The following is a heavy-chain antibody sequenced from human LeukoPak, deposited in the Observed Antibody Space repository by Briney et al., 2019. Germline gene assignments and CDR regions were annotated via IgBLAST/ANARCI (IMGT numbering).Heavy chain of an antibody. Sequence: AGGSLRLSCAASGFSVSTNYMTWVRQAPGKGLEWVSIIYSGGSTYYADSVKGRFTISRDNSKNTLYLQMNSLRAEDTAVYYCARDPWASGSYYYGMDVWGQGTTVTVSS. D-gene: IGHD6-19*01. V-gene: IGHV3-53*01. CDR1: GFSVSTNY. CDR3: ARDPWASGSYYYGMDV. J-gene: IGHJ6*02. CDR2: IYSGGST.